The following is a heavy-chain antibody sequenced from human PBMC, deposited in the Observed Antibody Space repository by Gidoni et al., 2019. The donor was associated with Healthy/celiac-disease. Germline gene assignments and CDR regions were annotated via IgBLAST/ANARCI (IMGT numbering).Heavy chain of an antibody. CDR1: GFTFDDYA. Sequence: EVQLVESGGGLVQPGRSLRLSCAASGFTFDDYAMHWVRQAPGKGLEWVSGISWNSGSIGYADSVKGRFTISRDNAKNSLYLQMNSLRAEDTALYYCARSPNKYDFWSGYLDYWGQGTLVTVSS. CDR3: ARSPNKYDFWSGYLDY. V-gene: IGHV3-9*01. D-gene: IGHD3-3*01. J-gene: IGHJ4*02. CDR2: ISWNSGSI.